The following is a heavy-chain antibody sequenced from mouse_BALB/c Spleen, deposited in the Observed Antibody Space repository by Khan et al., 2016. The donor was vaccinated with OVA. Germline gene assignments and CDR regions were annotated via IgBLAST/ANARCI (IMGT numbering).Heavy chain of an antibody. CDR2: IWSDGST. V-gene: IGHV2-6-1*01. CDR1: GFTLTNYG. Sequence: VELVESGPGLAAPSQSLSITCTISGFTLTNYGLHWIRQPPGKGLEWLVVIWSDGSTTYNSALQSRLTITKDNSQSQVFLKMNGLQTDDTAIYFCARQPYYHYNIMDYWGQGTSVTVSS. J-gene: IGHJ4*01. CDR3: ARQPYYHYNIMDY. D-gene: IGHD2-10*01.